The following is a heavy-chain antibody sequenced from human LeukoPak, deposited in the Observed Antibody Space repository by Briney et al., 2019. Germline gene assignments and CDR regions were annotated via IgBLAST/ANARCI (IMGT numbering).Heavy chain of an antibody. V-gene: IGHV3-23*01. CDR2: ISPGAAT. CDR3: AKVLTYSGYEYPPYYIDY. D-gene: IGHD5-12*01. J-gene: IGHJ4*02. Sequence: PGGSLRLSYAASGFSFSSFAMSWVRQAPGKGLEWVSSISPGAATYYADSVKGRFTISRDNSKNTLYLQMNSLRAEDTAIYYCAKVLTYSGYEYPPYYIDYWGQGTLVTVSS. CDR1: GFSFSSFA.